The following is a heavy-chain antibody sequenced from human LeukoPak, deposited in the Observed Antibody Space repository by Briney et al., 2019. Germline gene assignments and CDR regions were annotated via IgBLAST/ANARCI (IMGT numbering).Heavy chain of an antibody. D-gene: IGHD6-19*01. Sequence: GGSLRLSCAASGFSVSSNYMNWVRQAPGKGLEWVSAIYTGGTTYYADSVKGRFAISRDNSKNTLYLQLNSLRAEDTAVYYCARDKLGSGYSSDFDCWGQGTLVTVSS. CDR3: ARDKLGSGYSSDFDC. CDR1: GFSVSSNY. V-gene: IGHV3-66*02. CDR2: IYTGGTT. J-gene: IGHJ4*02.